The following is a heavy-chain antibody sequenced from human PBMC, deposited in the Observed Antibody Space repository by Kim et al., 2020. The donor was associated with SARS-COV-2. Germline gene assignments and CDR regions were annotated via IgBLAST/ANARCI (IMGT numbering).Heavy chain of an antibody. V-gene: IGHV3-30*18. CDR3: AKEEGYSSGWYFDY. CDR1: GFTFSSYG. Sequence: GGSLRLSCAASGFTFSSYGMHWVRQAPGKGLEWVAVISYDGSNKYYADSVKGRFTISRDNSKNTLYLQMNSLRAEDTAVYYCAKEEGYSSGWYFDYWGQGTLVTVSS. D-gene: IGHD6-19*01. J-gene: IGHJ4*02. CDR2: ISYDGSNK.